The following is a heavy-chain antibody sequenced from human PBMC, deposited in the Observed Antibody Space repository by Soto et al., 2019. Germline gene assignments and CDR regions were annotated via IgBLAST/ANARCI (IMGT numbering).Heavy chain of an antibody. Sequence: GGFLRLSCPASGFTYSTYNMHWVRQAPGKWLEWVSYINSISSTINYADSVKGRFTISRDNSKNTLYLQMNSLRAEDTAVYYCARAQSSGNYYSVYWGQGPLVTASS. CDR2: INSISSTI. J-gene: IGHJ4*02. CDR1: GFTYSTYN. D-gene: IGHD1-26*01. V-gene: IGHV3-48*01. CDR3: ARAQSSGNYYSVY.